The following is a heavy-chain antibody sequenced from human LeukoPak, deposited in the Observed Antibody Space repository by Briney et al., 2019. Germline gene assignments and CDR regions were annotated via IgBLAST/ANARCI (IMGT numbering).Heavy chain of an antibody. CDR1: GGSFSGYY. J-gene: IGHJ3*02. Sequence: SETLSLTCAVYGGSFSGYYWSWIRQPPGKGLEWIGEINHSGSTNYNPSLKSRVTISVDTSKNQFSLKLSSVTAADTAVYYCARLVFPPRGAFDIWGQGTMVTVSS. CDR2: INHSGST. D-gene: IGHD2-21*01. V-gene: IGHV4-34*01. CDR3: ARLVFPPRGAFDI.